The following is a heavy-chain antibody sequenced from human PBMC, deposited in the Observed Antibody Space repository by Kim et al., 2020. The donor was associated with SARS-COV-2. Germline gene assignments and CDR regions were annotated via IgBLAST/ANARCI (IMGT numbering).Heavy chain of an antibody. Sequence: SVKVSCKASGGTFSSYAISWVRQAPGQGLEWMGGIIPIFGTANYAQKFQGRVTITADESTSTAYMELSSLRSEDTAVYYCARRSGGSYSDDGYYFDYWGQGTLVTVSS. CDR2: IIPIFGTA. CDR1: GGTFSSYA. V-gene: IGHV1-69*13. D-gene: IGHD1-26*01. CDR3: ARRSGGSYSDDGYYFDY. J-gene: IGHJ4*02.